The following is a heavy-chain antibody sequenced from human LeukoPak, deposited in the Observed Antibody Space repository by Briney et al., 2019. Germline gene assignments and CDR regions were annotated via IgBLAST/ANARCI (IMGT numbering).Heavy chain of an antibody. Sequence: ATLKISCKVSGYTFTDYYMHWVQHAPGKGLQWMGLVDPEDGETIYAEKFQGRVTITADTSTDTAYMELSSLRSEDTAVYYCATVASYDYFDYWGQGTLVTVSS. CDR1: GYTFTDYY. CDR3: ATVASYDYFDY. D-gene: IGHD5-18*01. CDR2: VDPEDGET. V-gene: IGHV1-69-2*01. J-gene: IGHJ4*02.